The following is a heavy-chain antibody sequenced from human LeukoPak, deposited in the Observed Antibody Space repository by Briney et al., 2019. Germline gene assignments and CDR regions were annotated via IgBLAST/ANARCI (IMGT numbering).Heavy chain of an antibody. Sequence: ASVKVSCKASGGTFSSYAISWVRQAPGQGLEWMGRIIPILGIADYAQKFQGRVTITADKSTSTAYMELSSLRSEDTAVYYCARERATEYYYGSGSYYVDYWGQGTLVTVSS. CDR1: GGTFSSYA. CDR3: ARERATEYYYGSGSYYVDY. J-gene: IGHJ4*02. CDR2: IIPILGIA. D-gene: IGHD3-10*01. V-gene: IGHV1-69*04.